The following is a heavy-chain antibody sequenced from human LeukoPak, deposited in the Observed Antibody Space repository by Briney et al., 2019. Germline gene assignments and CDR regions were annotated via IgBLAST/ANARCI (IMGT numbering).Heavy chain of an antibody. CDR2: ISSSGMYI. D-gene: IGHD5-24*01. CDR3: AREGRAEIDY. V-gene: IGHV3-21*01. Sequence: PGGSLRLSCAASGFSFSTYGMHWVRQAPGKGLEWVSSISSSGMYIYYADTMKGRFTISRDNAKNSASLQMTSLGAADTAVYYCAREGRAEIDYWGQGTLVTVSS. CDR1: GFSFSTYG. J-gene: IGHJ4*02.